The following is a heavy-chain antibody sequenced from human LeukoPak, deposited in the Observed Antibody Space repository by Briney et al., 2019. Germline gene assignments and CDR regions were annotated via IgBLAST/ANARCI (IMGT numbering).Heavy chain of an antibody. CDR2: INHSGST. V-gene: IGHV4-34*01. D-gene: IGHD3-22*01. Sequence: SETLSLTCAVYGGSFSGYYWSWIRQPPGKGLEWIGEINHSGSTNYNPSLKSRVTISVDTSKNHFSLKRSSVTAADTAVYYCARGTYYYDSSGWILYYYGMDVWGQGTTVTVSS. J-gene: IGHJ6*02. CDR3: ARGTYYYDSSGWILYYYGMDV. CDR1: GGSFSGYY.